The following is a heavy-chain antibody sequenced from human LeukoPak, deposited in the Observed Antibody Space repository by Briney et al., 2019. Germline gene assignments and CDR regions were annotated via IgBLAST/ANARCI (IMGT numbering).Heavy chain of an antibody. CDR2: IIPIFGTA. Sequence: ASVKVSCQASGGTFSSYAISWVRQAPGQGLEWMGGIIPIFGTANYAQKFQGRVTITTDESTSTAYMELSSLRSEDTAVYYCARDSGVWGSYRTSAFDIWGQGTMVTVSS. D-gene: IGHD3-16*02. V-gene: IGHV1-69*05. CDR1: GGTFSSYA. CDR3: ARDSGVWGSYRTSAFDI. J-gene: IGHJ3*02.